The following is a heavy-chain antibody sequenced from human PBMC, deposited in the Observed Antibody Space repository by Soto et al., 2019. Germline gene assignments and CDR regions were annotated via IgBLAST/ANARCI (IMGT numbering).Heavy chain of an antibody. CDR3: AATGYCTNGVCYNTVHYYYGMDV. D-gene: IGHD2-8*01. V-gene: IGHV1-58*01. CDR2: IVVGSGNT. J-gene: IGHJ6*02. Sequence: SVKVSCKASGFTFTSSAVQWVRQARGQRLERIRWIVVGSGNTNYAQKFQERVTITRDMSTSTAYMELSSLRSEDTAVYYCAATGYCTNGVCYNTVHYYYGMDVWGQGTTVTV. CDR1: GFTFTSSA.